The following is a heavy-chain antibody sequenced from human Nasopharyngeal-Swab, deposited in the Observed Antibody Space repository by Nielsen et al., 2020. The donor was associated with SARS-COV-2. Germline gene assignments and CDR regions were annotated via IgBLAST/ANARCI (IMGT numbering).Heavy chain of an antibody. D-gene: IGHD4-17*01. Sequence: SETLSLTCTVSGGSISSYYWSWIRQPPGKGLEWIGYIYYSGSTNYNPSLKSRVTISVDTSKNQFSLKLSSVTAADTAVYYCARDHTLYGDYPPYYYGMDVWGQGTTATVSS. CDR1: GGSISSYY. CDR3: ARDHTLYGDYPPYYYGMDV. V-gene: IGHV4-59*01. J-gene: IGHJ6*02. CDR2: IYYSGST.